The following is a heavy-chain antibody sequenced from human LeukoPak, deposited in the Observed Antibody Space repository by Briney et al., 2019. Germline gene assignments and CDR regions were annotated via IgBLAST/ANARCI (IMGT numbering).Heavy chain of an antibody. CDR1: GYSFTSYW. CDR3: ARLPRPYYYDSSGYYPPQGAFDI. D-gene: IGHD3-22*01. CDR2: IYPGDSDT. V-gene: IGHV5-51*01. J-gene: IGHJ3*02. Sequence: PGESLKISCKGSGYSFTSYWIGWVRQMPGKGLEWMGIIYPGDSDTRYSPSFQGQVTISADKSISTAYLQWSSLKASDTAMYYCARLPRPYYYDSSGYYPPQGAFDIWGQGTMVTVSS.